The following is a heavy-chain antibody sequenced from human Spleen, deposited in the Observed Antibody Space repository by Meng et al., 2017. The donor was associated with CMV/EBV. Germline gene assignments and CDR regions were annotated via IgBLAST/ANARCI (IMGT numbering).Heavy chain of an antibody. CDR1: GFTFSSYA. D-gene: IGHD2-21*02. CDR3: ARDIFPYCGGDCYSPPSFDY. V-gene: IGHV3-30-3*01. J-gene: IGHJ4*02. Sequence: GGSLRLSCAASGFTFSSYAMHWVRQAPGKGLEWVAVISYDGSNKYYADSVKGRFTISRDNSKNTLYLQMHNLRAEDTAVYYCARDIFPYCGGDCYSPPSFDYWGQGTLVTVSS. CDR2: ISYDGSNK.